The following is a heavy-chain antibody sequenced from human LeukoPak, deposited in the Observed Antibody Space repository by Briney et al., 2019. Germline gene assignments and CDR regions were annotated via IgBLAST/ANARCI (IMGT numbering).Heavy chain of an antibody. D-gene: IGHD2-15*01. CDR3: ARHGLVAATSPYYYYGMDV. J-gene: IGHJ6*02. V-gene: IGHV4-39*07. CDR1: GASISGSIYY. CDR2: IYYRGYSGTT. Sequence: SETLSLTCTVSGASISGSIYYWGWIRQPPGRGLEWVGSIYYRGYSGTTYYPPSLKSRVTVSVDTSKNHFSLNLNSVTAADTAVYYCARHGLVAATSPYYYYGMDVWGQGTTVTVSS.